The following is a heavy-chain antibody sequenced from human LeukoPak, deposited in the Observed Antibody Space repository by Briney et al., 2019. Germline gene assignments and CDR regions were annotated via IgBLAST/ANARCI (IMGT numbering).Heavy chain of an antibody. V-gene: IGHV4-38-2*02. Sequence: SETLSLTCTVSGYSISSGYYWGWIRQPPGKGLEWIGSIYHSGSTYYNPSLKSRVTISLDTSRNQFSLKLNSVTAADTAVYYCAKSNGYGLVDIWGQGTMVTVSS. CDR2: IYHSGST. CDR1: GYSISSGYY. J-gene: IGHJ3*02. CDR3: AKSNGYGLVDI. D-gene: IGHD3-10*01.